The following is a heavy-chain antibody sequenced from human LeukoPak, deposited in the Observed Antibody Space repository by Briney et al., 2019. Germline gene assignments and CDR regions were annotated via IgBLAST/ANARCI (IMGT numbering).Heavy chain of an antibody. D-gene: IGHD3-3*01. Sequence: GGSLRLSCAASGFTFSNYAMHWVRQAPGKGLEWVSSISSSGTYLYYADSVKGRFTISRDNAKDSLYQQMNSLRVEDTAVYFCARGLFGVINPTDYWGQGTLVTVSS. V-gene: IGHV3-21*01. J-gene: IGHJ4*02. CDR1: GFTFSNYA. CDR3: ARGLFGVINPTDY. CDR2: ISSSGTYL.